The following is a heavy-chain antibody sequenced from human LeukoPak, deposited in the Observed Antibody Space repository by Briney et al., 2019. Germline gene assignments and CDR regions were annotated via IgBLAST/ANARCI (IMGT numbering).Heavy chain of an antibody. CDR3: ARGSQRGIFRY. Sequence: TLSLTCAVYGGSFSGYYWSWIRQPPGKGLEWIGEINHSGSTNYNPSLKSRVTISVDTSKNQFSLKLSSVTAADTAVYYCARGSQRGIFRYWGQGTLVTVSS. CDR2: INHSGST. CDR1: GGSFSGYY. J-gene: IGHJ4*02. D-gene: IGHD3-3*01. V-gene: IGHV4-34*01.